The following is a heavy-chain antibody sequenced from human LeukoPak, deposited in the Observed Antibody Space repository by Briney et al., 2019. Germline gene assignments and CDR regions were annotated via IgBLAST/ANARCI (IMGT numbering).Heavy chain of an antibody. D-gene: IGHD3-10*01. CDR1: GFTFSNYV. V-gene: IGHV3-21*06. CDR3: ARGRSITLLRGVAMSDGFDI. CDR2: THTSGSYI. Sequence: GGSLRLSGAASGFTFSNYVMNWVRQAPGKGLEWVSFTHTSGSYIYYGDSVKGRFTISRDNAKNLLFLQMNGLRAEDTALYYCARGRSITLLRGVAMSDGFDIWGQGAMVAVSS. J-gene: IGHJ3*02.